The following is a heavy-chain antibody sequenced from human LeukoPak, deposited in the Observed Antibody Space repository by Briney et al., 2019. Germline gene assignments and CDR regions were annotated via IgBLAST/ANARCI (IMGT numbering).Heavy chain of an antibody. CDR1: GGSISSGSYY. CDR3: ARSKNGDYVVWYEPDI. Sequence: PSETLSLTCTVSGGSISSGSYYWSWIRQPAGKGLEWIGRIYTSGSTNYNPSLKSRVTISVDTSKNQFSLKLSSVTAADTAVYYCARSKNGDYVVWYEPDIWGQGTMVTVSS. J-gene: IGHJ3*02. CDR2: IYTSGST. V-gene: IGHV4-61*02. D-gene: IGHD4-17*01.